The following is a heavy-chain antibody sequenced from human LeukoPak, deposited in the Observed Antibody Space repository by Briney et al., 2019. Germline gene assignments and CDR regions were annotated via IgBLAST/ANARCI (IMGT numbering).Heavy chain of an antibody. V-gene: IGHV1-18*01. CDR2: ISAYNGNT. D-gene: IGHD3-16*02. CDR1: GYTFTSYG. J-gene: IGHJ4*02. CDR3: ARDGSYIGGVIVSGDY. Sequence: GASVKVSCKASGYTFTSYGISWVRQAPGQGLEWMGWISAYNGNTNYAQKLQGRVTMTTDTSTSTAYMELRSLRSDDTVVYYCARDGSYIGGVIVSGDYWGQGTLVTVSS.